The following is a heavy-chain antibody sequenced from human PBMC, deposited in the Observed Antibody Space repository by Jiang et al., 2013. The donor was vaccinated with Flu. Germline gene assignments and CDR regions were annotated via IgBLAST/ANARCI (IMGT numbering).Heavy chain of an antibody. Sequence: SGAEVKKPGASVKVSCKASGYIFTGYYMHWVRQAPGQGLEWMGYINLKSGGTNYAQKFQGRVTMTRDTSISTGYMELRGLRSDDTAVYYCAREGAYGDSHLDFWGQGTLVTVSS. CDR1: GYIFTGYY. D-gene: IGHD4-17*01. V-gene: IGHV1-2*02. J-gene: IGHJ4*02. CDR2: INLKSGGT. CDR3: AREGAYGDSHLDF.